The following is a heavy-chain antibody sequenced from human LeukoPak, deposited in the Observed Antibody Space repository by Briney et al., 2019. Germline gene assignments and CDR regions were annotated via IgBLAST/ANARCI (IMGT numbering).Heavy chain of an antibody. V-gene: IGHV4-34*01. CDR2: INHSGST. Sequence: SETLSLACAVNGVSFSAYFWNWIRQPPGEGLEWIGEINHSGSTYYNPSLKSRVTISVDTSKNQFSLKLSSVTAADTAVYYCARRRGKWDVNWFDPWGQGTLVTVSS. J-gene: IGHJ5*02. CDR1: GVSFSAYF. CDR3: ARRRGKWDVNWFDP. D-gene: IGHD1-26*01.